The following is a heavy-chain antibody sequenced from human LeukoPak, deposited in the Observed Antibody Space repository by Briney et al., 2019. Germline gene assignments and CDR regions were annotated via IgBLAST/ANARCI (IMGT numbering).Heavy chain of an antibody. D-gene: IGHD2-15*01. V-gene: IGHV4-59*01. Sequence: SETLSLTCTVSGGSISSYYWSWIRQPPGKGLEWIGYIYYSGSTNYNPSLKSRVTISVDTSKNQFSLKLSSVTAADTAVYYCARGDACSGGSCPTQYFQHWGQGTLVTVSS. J-gene: IGHJ1*01. CDR1: GGSISSYY. CDR2: IYYSGST. CDR3: ARGDACSGGSCPTQYFQH.